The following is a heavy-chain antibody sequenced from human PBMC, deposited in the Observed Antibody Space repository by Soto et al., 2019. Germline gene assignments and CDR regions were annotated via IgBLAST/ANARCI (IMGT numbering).Heavy chain of an antibody. CDR3: ALRKPGSFFDY. CDR2: IGASGAGT. CDR1: GITFSTYA. Sequence: GGSLRLSCAAAGITFSTYAMSWVRPAPGKGLEWVSGIGASGAGTYYAESVKGRFTISRDTSKNTLHLQMNSLRAEDTAVYYCALRKPGSFFDYWCQGTLVTVSS. D-gene: IGHD3-10*01. V-gene: IGHV3-23*01. J-gene: IGHJ4*02.